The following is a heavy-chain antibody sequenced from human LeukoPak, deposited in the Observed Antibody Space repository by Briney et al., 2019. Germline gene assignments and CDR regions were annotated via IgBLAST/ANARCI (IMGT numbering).Heavy chain of an antibody. J-gene: IGHJ3*02. CDR1: EFTFSTYE. Sequence: QPGGSLRLSCAASEFTFSTYEMNWVRQAPGKGLEWLSYISSSGSTIYYADSVKGRFTISRDNSKNTLYLQMNSLRAEDTAVYYCARHLSGDDIWGQGTMVTVSS. D-gene: IGHD4-17*01. CDR2: ISSSGSTI. CDR3: ARHLSGDDI. V-gene: IGHV3-48*03.